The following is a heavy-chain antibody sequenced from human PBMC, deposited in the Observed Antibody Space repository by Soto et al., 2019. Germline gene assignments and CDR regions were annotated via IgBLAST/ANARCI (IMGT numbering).Heavy chain of an antibody. J-gene: IGHJ5*02. CDR3: ARFSLAAGTLWFDL. CDR2: MNPNSGNT. CDR1: GYTFTSYD. V-gene: IGHV1-8*01. Sequence: ASVKVSCKASGYTFTSYDINWVRQATGQGLEWMGWMNPNSGNTGYAQKLQGRVTMTTDTSTSTAYMELRSLRSDDTAVYYCARFSLAAGTLWFDLWGQGTLVTVS. D-gene: IGHD6-13*01.